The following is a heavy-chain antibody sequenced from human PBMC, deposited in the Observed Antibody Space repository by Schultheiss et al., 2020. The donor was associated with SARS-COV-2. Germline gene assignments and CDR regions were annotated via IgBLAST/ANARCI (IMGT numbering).Heavy chain of an antibody. V-gene: IGHV4-34*01. D-gene: IGHD3-3*01. CDR1: GGSFSGYY. J-gene: IGHJ4*02. Sequence: SETLSLTCAVYGGSFSGYYWSWIRQPPGKGLEWIGEINHSGSTNYNPSLKSRVTISVDKSKNQFSLKLSSVTAADTAVYYCARYPHGRLRPFDYWGQGTLVTVSS. CDR2: INHSGST. CDR3: ARYPHGRLRPFDY.